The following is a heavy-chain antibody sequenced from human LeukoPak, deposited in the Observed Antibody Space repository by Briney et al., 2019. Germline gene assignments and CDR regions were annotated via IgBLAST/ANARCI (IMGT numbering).Heavy chain of an antibody. CDR3: AGSNTYSSGYYRFDY. V-gene: IGHV4-59*01. J-gene: IGHJ4*02. CDR2: IYYSGST. D-gene: IGHD3-22*01. Sequence: SETLSLTXTVSGGSISSYYWSWIRQPPGKGLEWIGYIYYSGSTNYNPSLKSRVTISVDTSKNQFSLKLSSVTAADTAVYYCAGSNTYSSGYYRFDYWGQRTLVTVSS. CDR1: GGSISSYY.